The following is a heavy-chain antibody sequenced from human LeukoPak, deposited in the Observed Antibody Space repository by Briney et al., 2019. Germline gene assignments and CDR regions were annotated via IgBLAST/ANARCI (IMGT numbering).Heavy chain of an antibody. Sequence: GGSLRLSCAASGFTFSSYAMSWARQAPGKGLEWVSAISGSGGSTYYADSVKGRFTISRDNSKNTLYLQMNSLRAEDTAVYYCARVPPGYRSGGSCYGVDYWGQGTLVTVSS. D-gene: IGHD2-15*01. CDR1: GFTFSSYA. V-gene: IGHV3-23*01. CDR3: ARVPPGYRSGGSCYGVDY. CDR2: ISGSGGST. J-gene: IGHJ4*02.